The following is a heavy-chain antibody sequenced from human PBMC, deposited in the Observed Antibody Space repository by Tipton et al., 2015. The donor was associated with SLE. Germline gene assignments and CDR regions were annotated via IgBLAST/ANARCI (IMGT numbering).Heavy chain of an antibody. D-gene: IGHD4-17*01. CDR1: GGSISSYY. Sequence: TLSLTCAVSGGSISSYYWSWVRQPPGKGLEWIGEINHSGSTNSNPSPKSRFTITVATSKNQFSLKLSSVTAADTDVYYCARVYGDYVGYWGQGTLVTVSS. CDR2: INHSGST. V-gene: IGHV4-34*01. CDR3: ARVYGDYVGY. J-gene: IGHJ4*02.